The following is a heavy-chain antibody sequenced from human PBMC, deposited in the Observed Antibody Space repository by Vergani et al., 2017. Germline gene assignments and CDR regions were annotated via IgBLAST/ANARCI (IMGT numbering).Heavy chain of an antibody. J-gene: IGHJ6*02. CDR3: AREGDSSGYYYPRYYYYGMDV. Sequence: QVQLVQSGAEVKKPGSSVKVSCKASGCTFSSYAISWVRQAPGQGLEWMGRIIPIFGTANYAQKFQGRVTMTRNTSISTAYMELSSLRSEDTAVYYCAREGDSSGYYYPRYYYYGMDVWGQGTTVTVSS. CDR1: GCTFSSYA. D-gene: IGHD3-22*01. CDR2: IIPIFGTA. V-gene: IGHV1-69*06.